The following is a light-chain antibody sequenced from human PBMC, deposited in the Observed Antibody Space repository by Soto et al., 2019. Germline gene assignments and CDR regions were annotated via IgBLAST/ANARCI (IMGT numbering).Light chain of an antibody. Sequence: AIQMTQSPSSLSVSVGDRVTITCRASQGIGNDVGWYQQKPGKAPKLLIYAASSLQSGVPSRFSGSRSGTDFTLTSSSRQPADFATYYCLQDHNYPLTFGGGTKVEIK. V-gene: IGKV1-6*01. J-gene: IGKJ4*01. CDR2: AAS. CDR3: LQDHNYPLT. CDR1: QGIGND.